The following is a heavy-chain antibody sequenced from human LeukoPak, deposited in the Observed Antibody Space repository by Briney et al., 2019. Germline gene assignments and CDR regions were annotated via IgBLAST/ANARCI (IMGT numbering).Heavy chain of an antibody. Sequence: GGSLRLSCAASGFTFVNYGMSWVRQAPGKGLAWVSAIVGSGGNPYSDESTFYADSVKGRFTISRDNSKNTLYLQMHSLRAEDTALYYCAKVHITSWSWWFDPWGQGTLVTVSS. V-gene: IGHV3-23*01. D-gene: IGHD2-21*01. J-gene: IGHJ5*02. CDR1: GFTFVNYG. CDR3: AKVHITSWSWWFDP. CDR2: IVGSGGNPYSDEST.